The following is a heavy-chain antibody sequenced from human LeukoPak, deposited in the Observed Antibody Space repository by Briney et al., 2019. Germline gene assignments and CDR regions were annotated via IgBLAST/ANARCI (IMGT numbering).Heavy chain of an antibody. J-gene: IGHJ4*02. CDR2: ISAYNGNT. Sequence: ASVKVSCKASGYTFTSYGISRVRQAPGQGLEWMGWISAYNGNTNYAQKLQGRVTMTTDTSTSTAYMELRSLRSDDTAVYYCARAELMTTVTPLDYWGQGTLVTVSS. CDR1: GYTFTSYG. CDR3: ARAELMTTVTPLDY. D-gene: IGHD4-17*01. V-gene: IGHV1-18*01.